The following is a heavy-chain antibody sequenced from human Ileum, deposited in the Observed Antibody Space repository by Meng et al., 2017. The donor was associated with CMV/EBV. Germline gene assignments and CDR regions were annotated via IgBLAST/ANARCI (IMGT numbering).Heavy chain of an antibody. Sequence: GGSLRLSCAASGFTFSSYAMSWVRQAPGKGLEWVSAISGSGGSTYYADSVKGRFTISRDNSKNTLYLQMNSLRAEDTAVYSCAKAFHWEQLVLDYWGKGTLVTVSS. CDR2: ISGSGGST. V-gene: IGHV3-23*01. CDR1: GFTFSSYA. J-gene: IGHJ4*02. CDR3: AKAFHWEQLVLDY. D-gene: IGHD6-6*01.